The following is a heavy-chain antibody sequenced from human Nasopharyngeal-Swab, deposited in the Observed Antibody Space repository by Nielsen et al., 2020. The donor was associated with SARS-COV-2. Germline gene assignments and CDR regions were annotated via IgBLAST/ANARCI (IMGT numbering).Heavy chain of an antibody. CDR3: ASHDYGDYGVVDY. Sequence: WIRQPPGKGLEWIGSIYYSGSTYYNPSLKSRVTISVDTSKNQFSLELSSVTAADTAVYYCASHDYGDYGVVDYWGQGTLVTVSS. V-gene: IGHV4-39*01. J-gene: IGHJ4*02. D-gene: IGHD4-17*01. CDR2: IYYSGST.